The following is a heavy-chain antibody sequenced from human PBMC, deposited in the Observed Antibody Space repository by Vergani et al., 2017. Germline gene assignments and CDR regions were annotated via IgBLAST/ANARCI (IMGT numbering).Heavy chain of an antibody. CDR1: GYTFTNFA. CDR2: NNTNTGDP. J-gene: IGHJ6*02. Sequence: QVQLVQSGSELKKPGASVKVSCKASGYTFTNFAMNWVRQAPGQGLEWMGWNNTNTGDPTYAPGFTGRFIFSLDTSVSTAYLQINSRKAEDTTVYYCASRDITIFGVVIIRCYYYYGIDFWGQGTTVTVSS. CDR3: ASRDITIFGVVIIRCYYYYGIDF. D-gene: IGHD3-3*01. V-gene: IGHV7-4-1*02.